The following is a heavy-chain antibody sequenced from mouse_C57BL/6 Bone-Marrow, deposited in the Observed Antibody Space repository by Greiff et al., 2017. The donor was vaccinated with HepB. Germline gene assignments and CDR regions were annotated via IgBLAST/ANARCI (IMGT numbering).Heavy chain of an antibody. CDR3: ASITSVVAYYCDY. J-gene: IGHJ2*01. Sequence: VPLQQSGAELMKPGASVKLSCKATGYTFTGYWIEWVKQRPGHGLEWSGEILPGSGSTNYNEKFKGKATFIADTSSNTAYMQLSSLTTEDSAIYYCASITSVVAYYCDYWGQGTTLTVSS. CDR1: GYTFTGYW. D-gene: IGHD1-1*01. V-gene: IGHV1-9*01. CDR2: ILPGSGST.